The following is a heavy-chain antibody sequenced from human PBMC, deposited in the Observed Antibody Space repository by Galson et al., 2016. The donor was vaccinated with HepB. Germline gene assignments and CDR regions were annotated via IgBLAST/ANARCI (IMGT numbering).Heavy chain of an antibody. Sequence: TLSLTCTVSGDSISSDNYYWTWIRQHPGKGLEWIGYIYYNGDTYYNPSLQSRVIISVDTSKNQFSLKLNSVTAADTAIYYCASFVVIPTVAPYPRVGFDPWGLGTLVTVSS. D-gene: IGHD1-26*01. V-gene: IGHV4-31*03. CDR3: ASFVVIPTVAPYPRVGFDP. CDR1: GDSISSDNYY. CDR2: IYYNGDT. J-gene: IGHJ5*02.